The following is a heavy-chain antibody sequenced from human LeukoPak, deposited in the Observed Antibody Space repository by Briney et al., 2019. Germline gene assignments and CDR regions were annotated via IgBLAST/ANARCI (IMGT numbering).Heavy chain of an antibody. CDR3: ATAYDLREYFDY. Sequence: ASVKVSCKASGYTFTIYGISWVRQAPGQGLEWMGWISAYNGNTNYAQKLQGRVTMTTNTSTSTAYMELSSLRSEDTAVYYCATAYDLREYFDYWGQGTLVTVSS. J-gene: IGHJ4*02. CDR1: GYTFTIYG. CDR2: ISAYNGNT. D-gene: IGHD3-3*01. V-gene: IGHV1-18*01.